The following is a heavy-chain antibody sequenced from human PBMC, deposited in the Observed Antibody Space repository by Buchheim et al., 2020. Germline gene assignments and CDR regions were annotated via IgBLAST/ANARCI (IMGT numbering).Heavy chain of an antibody. CDR3: AKFHYDFWSGFVPGYFDY. CDR1: GFTFSSYA. Sequence: EVQLLESGGGLVQPGGSLRLSCAASGFTFSSYAMSWVRQAPGKGLEWVSAIIGSGGSTYYADSVKGRFTISRDNSKNTLYLQMNSLRAEDTAVYYCAKFHYDFWSGFVPGYFDYWGQGTL. CDR2: IIGSGGST. J-gene: IGHJ4*02. D-gene: IGHD3-3*01. V-gene: IGHV3-23*01.